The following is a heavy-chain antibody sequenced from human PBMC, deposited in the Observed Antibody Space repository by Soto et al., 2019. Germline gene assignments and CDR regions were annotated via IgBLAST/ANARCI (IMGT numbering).Heavy chain of an antibody. V-gene: IGHV1-8*01. Sequence: GASVKVSCKASGYTFTSYDINWVRQATGQGLEWMGWMNPNSGNTGYAQKFQGRVTMTRNTSISTAYMELSSLRSEDTAVYYCWVTIFGVVMQQTDVWGQGTTVTVSS. CDR3: WVTIFGVVMQQTDV. J-gene: IGHJ6*02. CDR1: GYTFTSYD. D-gene: IGHD3-3*01. CDR2: MNPNSGNT.